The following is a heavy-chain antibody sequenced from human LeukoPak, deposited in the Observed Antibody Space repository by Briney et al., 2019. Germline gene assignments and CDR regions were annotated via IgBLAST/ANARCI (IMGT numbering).Heavy chain of an antibody. CDR1: GYTFTSYG. V-gene: IGHV1-18*01. J-gene: IGHJ5*02. CDR2: ISAYNGNT. Sequence: ASVKVSCKASGYTFTSYGISWVRQAPGQGLEWMGWISAYNGNTNYAQKLQGRVTMTTDTSTSTAYMELRSLRSDDTAVYYCARTSGMGPWSAVAFDPWGQGTLVTVSS. D-gene: IGHD6-19*01. CDR3: ARTSGMGPWSAVAFDP.